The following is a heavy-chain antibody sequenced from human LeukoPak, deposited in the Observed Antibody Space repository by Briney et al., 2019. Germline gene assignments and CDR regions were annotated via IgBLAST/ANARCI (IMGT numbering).Heavy chain of an antibody. CDR1: GGSISSGGHY. V-gene: IGHV4-31*03. Sequence: PSETLSLTCTVSGGSISSGGHYWSWIRQHPGKGLEGIGCIYDRGFTYYNPSLKSRVTISVDSSESQLSLRMSSVTAADTAVYYCAGHIAATNYGMDVWGPGTTVTVYS. J-gene: IGHJ6*02. D-gene: IGHD5-12*01. CDR3: AGHIAATNYGMDV. CDR2: IYDRGFT.